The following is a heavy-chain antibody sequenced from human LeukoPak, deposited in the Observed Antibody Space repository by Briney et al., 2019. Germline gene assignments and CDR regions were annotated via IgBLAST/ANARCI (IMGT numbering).Heavy chain of an antibody. J-gene: IGHJ4*02. CDR1: GGSISSYY. Sequence: PSETLSLTCTVSGGSISSYYWSWIRQPPGKGLEWIGEIHDSGSTNYNPSLKSRVTISVDKSKKQFSLNLTSVTAADTAVYYCATRATDGPLWGQGTLVTVSS. D-gene: IGHD5-24*01. CDR3: ATRATDGPL. V-gene: IGHV4-59*12. CDR2: IHDSGST.